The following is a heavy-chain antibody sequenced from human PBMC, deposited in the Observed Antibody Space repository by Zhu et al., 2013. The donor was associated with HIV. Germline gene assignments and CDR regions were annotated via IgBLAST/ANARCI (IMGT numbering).Heavy chain of an antibody. J-gene: IGHJ4*02. V-gene: IGHV1-2*02. CDR2: MNPNSGAT. CDR3: ARPGAPSGGYYYFDY. Sequence: QVQLVQSGAEVKKPGASVKVSCKASGHTFTGYYMHWVRQAPGQGLEWMGWMNPNSGATYYAQKFQGRVTMTGDTSISTAYMELSGLTSDDTAVYYCARPGAPSGGYYYFDYWGQGTLVTVSS. D-gene: IGHD3-22*01. CDR1: GHTFTGYY.